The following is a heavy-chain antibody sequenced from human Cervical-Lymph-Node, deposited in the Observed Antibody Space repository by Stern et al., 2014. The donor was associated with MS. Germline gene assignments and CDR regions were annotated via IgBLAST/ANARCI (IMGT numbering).Heavy chain of an antibody. D-gene: IGHD1-1*01. Sequence: EVQLEESGAEVKKPGESLKISCKGSGYTFTNNWIAWVRQMPGKGLEWMGIIYPDDSDIRYSPSLQGQVPISADKSIITASLQWSSLRAADSAVYYCARPPPRRKWDDPNYGMDVWGQGTTVTVSS. V-gene: IGHV5-51*03. J-gene: IGHJ6*02. CDR2: IYPDDSDI. CDR1: GYTFTNNW. CDR3: ARPPPRRKWDDPNYGMDV.